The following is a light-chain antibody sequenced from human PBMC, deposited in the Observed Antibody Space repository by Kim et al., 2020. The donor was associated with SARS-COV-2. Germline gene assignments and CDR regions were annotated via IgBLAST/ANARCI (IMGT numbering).Light chain of an antibody. Sequence: AGDGRTLYSRSSPRVRTWLGWLQQKPGQAPRLRIYATSSRATGVAARFSGSGSGTDFTLNISSLQAEDCAVYYWQQYDEWPITFGQGTRLEIK. V-gene: IGKV3-15*01. CDR1: PRVRTW. CDR3: QQYDEWPIT. J-gene: IGKJ5*01. CDR2: ATS.